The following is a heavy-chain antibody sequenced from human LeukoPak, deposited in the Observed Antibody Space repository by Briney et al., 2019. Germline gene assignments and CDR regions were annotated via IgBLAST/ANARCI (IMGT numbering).Heavy chain of an antibody. Sequence: GRSLRLSCAASGFTFSSYGMHWVRQAPGKGLEWVSYISSSSSTIYYADSVKGRFTISRDNAKNSLYLQMNSLRDEDTAVYYCTRAGTAALDYYYYGMDVWGQGTTVTVSS. CDR1: GFTFSSYG. V-gene: IGHV3-48*02. CDR3: TRAGTAALDYYYYGMDV. D-gene: IGHD6-6*01. J-gene: IGHJ6*02. CDR2: ISSSSSTI.